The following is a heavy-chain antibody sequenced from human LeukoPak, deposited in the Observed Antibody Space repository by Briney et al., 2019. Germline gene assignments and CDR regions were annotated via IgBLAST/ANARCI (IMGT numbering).Heavy chain of an antibody. J-gene: IGHJ4*02. CDR1: GGSISSYY. V-gene: IGHV4-59*01. D-gene: IGHD2-15*01. CDR3: ARQFRGGPFDF. Sequence: SETLSLTCTVSGGSISSYYWSWIRQSPGKGLEWIGYIHFSGNTKYNPSLKSRVTISADTSKNQFSLKLSSMTAADTAVYYCARQFRGGPFDFWGQGTMVTVSS. CDR2: IHFSGNT.